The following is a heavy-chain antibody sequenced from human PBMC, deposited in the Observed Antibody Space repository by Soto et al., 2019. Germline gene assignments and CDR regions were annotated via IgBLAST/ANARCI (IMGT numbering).Heavy chain of an antibody. CDR2: INAGMGNT. V-gene: IGHV1-3*01. CDR1: GYTFTSYA. CDR3: ARGLGGPGSYSDY. J-gene: IGHJ4*02. D-gene: IGHD3-10*01. Sequence: QVQLVQSGAEVKKPGASVKVSCKASGYTFTSYAIHWVRQAPGQGLKGMGGINAGMGNTKYSQKFQGRVTITRDTSASTAYMELSSLRFEDMTVYYCARGLGGPGSYSDYWGQGTLVTVSS.